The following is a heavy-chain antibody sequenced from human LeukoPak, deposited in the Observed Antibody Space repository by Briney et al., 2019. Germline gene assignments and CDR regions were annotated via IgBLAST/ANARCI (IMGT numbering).Heavy chain of an antibody. J-gene: IGHJ6*02. CDR2: IYTSGST. Sequence: TLSLTCTVSGGSISSGSYYWSWIRQPAGKGLEWIGRIYTSGSTNYNPSLKSRVTISVDTSKNQFSLKLSSVTAADTAVYYCARDYADYYYGMDVWGQGTTVTVSS. CDR3: ARDYADYYYGMDV. CDR1: GGSISSGSYY. D-gene: IGHD4-17*01. V-gene: IGHV4-61*02.